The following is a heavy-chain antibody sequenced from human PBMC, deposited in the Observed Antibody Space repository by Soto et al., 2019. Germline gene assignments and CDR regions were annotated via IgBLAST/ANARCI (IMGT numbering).Heavy chain of an antibody. J-gene: IGHJ3*02. CDR1: GFTFSNYA. CDR3: AKSCENGPWCAFDI. CDR2: ISGSGANT. D-gene: IGHD2-15*01. Sequence: GGSLRLSCAASGFTFSNYAMSWVRQAPGKGLEWVSAISGSGANTYYADSVKGRFTISRDNSKNTLFLQMNSLRAEDTAVYYCAKSCENGPWCAFDIWGQGTMVTVS. V-gene: IGHV3-23*01.